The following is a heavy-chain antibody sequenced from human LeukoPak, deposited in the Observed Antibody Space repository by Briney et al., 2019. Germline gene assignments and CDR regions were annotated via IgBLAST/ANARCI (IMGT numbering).Heavy chain of an antibody. J-gene: IGHJ6*02. V-gene: IGHV4-31*03. D-gene: IGHD4-17*01. CDR3: ARDHDYGDYSYGMDV. CDR2: IYYSGSA. CDR1: GGSISSGGYY. Sequence: PSETLSLTCTVSGGSISSGGYYWSWIRQHPGKDLEWIGYIYYSGSAYYNPSLKSRVTISVDTSKNQFSLKLSSVTAADTAVYYCARDHDYGDYSYGMDVWGQGTTVTVSS.